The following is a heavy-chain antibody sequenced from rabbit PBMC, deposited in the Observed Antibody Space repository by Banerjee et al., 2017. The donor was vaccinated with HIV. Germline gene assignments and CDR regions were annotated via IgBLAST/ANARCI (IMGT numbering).Heavy chain of an antibody. CDR3: ARDYRGDDGYASFN. V-gene: IGHV1S40*01. J-gene: IGHJ4*01. CDR2: IYIGNRST. Sequence: QSLEESGGDLVQPGGSLKLSCKVSGLDFNSNHWICWVRQAPGKGPEWIACIYIGNRSTYYASWAKGRFTISKTSSTTVTLQMTSLTAADTATYFCARDYRGDDGYASFN. CDR1: GLDFNSNHW. D-gene: IGHD6-1*01.